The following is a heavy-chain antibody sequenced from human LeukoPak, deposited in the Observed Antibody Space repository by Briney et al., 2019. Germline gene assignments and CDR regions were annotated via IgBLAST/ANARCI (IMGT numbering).Heavy chain of an antibody. CDR3: AKDRVGIVVVVAAVFDY. CDR2: ISGSGGST. Sequence: GGSLRLSCAASRFTFSSYAMSWVRQAPGKGLEWVSAISGSGGSTYYADSVKGRFTISRDNSKNTLYLQMNSLRAEDTAVYYCAKDRVGIVVVVAAVFDYWGQGTLVTVSS. V-gene: IGHV3-23*01. CDR1: RFTFSSYA. J-gene: IGHJ4*02. D-gene: IGHD2-15*01.